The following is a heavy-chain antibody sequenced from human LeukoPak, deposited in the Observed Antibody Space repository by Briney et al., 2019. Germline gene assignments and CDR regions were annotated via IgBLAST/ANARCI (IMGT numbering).Heavy chain of an antibody. CDR2: INPNSGGT. CDR3: ARERGTSFYYYGMDV. D-gene: IGHD1-26*01. Sequence: APVKVSCKASGYTFTGYYMHWVRQAPGQGLEWMGWINPNSGGTNYAQKFQGRVTMTRDTSISTAYMELSRLRSDDTAVYYCARERGTSFYYYGMDVWGQGTTVTVSS. J-gene: IGHJ6*02. CDR1: GYTFTGYY. V-gene: IGHV1-2*02.